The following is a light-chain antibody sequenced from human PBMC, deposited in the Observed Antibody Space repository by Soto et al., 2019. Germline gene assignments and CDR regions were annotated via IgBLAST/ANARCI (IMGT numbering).Light chain of an antibody. Sequence: QSALTQPRSVSGSPGQSVTISCSGTSSDVGGYNFVSWYQQLPGTAPKLMISAVRYRPSGVPYRFSGSKSGNTSSMTISGLEADDDSDYYCWAYTASGIWVFGGGTKVTVL. J-gene: IGLJ3*02. CDR3: WAYTASGIWV. CDR2: AVR. V-gene: IGLV2-11*01. CDR1: SSDVGGYNF.